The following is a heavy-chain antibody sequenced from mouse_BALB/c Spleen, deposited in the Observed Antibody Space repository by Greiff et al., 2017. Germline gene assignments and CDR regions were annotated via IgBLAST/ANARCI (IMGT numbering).Heavy chain of an antibody. V-gene: IGHV2-9*02. CDR2: IWAGGST. J-gene: IGHJ4*01. D-gene: IGHD2-14*01. CDR1: GFSLTSYG. CDR3: ARGYRYDGGYYAMDY. Sequence: VKVVESGPGLVAPSQSLSITCTVSGFSLTSYGVHWVRQPPGKGLEWLGVIWAGGSTNYNSALMSRLSISKDNSKSQVFLKMNSLQTDDTAMYYCARGYRYDGGYYAMDYWGQGTSVTVSS.